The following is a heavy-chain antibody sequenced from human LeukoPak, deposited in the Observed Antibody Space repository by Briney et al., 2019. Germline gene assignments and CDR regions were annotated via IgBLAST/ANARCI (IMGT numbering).Heavy chain of an antibody. V-gene: IGHV4-34*01. CDR1: GGSFSGYY. D-gene: IGHD3-16*02. Sequence: SETLSLTCAVYGGSFSGYYWSWIRQPPGKGLEWIGEINHSGGTNYNPSLKSRLTISVDTSKNQFSLRLNSVTAADTAVYYCARQLYTSRELFDYWGQGTLVTVSS. CDR3: ARQLYTSRELFDY. CDR2: INHSGGT. J-gene: IGHJ4*02.